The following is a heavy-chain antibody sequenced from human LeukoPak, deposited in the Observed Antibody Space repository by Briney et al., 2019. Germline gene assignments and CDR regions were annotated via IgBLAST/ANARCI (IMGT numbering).Heavy chain of an antibody. V-gene: IGHV4-39*01. CDR1: GGSISSSSSY. D-gene: IGHD6-19*01. CDR2: IYYSGST. J-gene: IGHJ4*02. Sequence: SETLSLTCTVSGGSISSSSSYWGWIRQPPGKGLEWIETIYYSGSTYYSPSLNSRVTISVDTSKNQFSLKLGSVTAADTAVYYCARRSSDWFDYWGQGTLVTVSS. CDR3: ARRSSDWFDY.